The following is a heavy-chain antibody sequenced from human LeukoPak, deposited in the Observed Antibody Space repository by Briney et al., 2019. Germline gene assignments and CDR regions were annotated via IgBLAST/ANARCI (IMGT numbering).Heavy chain of an antibody. CDR1: GGSIRSYY. D-gene: IGHD3-22*01. V-gene: IGHV4-59*08. CDR2: IYYSESA. J-gene: IGHJ3*02. Sequence: SETLSLTCTVSGGSIRSYYWSWIRQPPGKGLEWIGYIYYSESANYNPSLKSRITISVDTSKNQFSLNLNSVTAADTAVYYCARVGGYPLSAFDIWGQGTMVSVSS. CDR3: ARVGGYPLSAFDI.